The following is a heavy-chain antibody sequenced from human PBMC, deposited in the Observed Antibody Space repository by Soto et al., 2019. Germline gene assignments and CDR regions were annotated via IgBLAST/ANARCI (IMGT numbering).Heavy chain of an antibody. J-gene: IGHJ4*02. Sequence: SETLSLTCAVYGGSFSGYYWSWIRQPPGKGLEWIGEINHSGSTNYNPSLKSRVTISVDTSKNQFSLKLSSVTAADTAVYYCAREVDCSGGSCYFYYFDYWGQGTLVTVSS. V-gene: IGHV4-34*01. CDR1: GGSFSGYY. CDR3: AREVDCSGGSCYFYYFDY. D-gene: IGHD2-15*01. CDR2: INHSGST.